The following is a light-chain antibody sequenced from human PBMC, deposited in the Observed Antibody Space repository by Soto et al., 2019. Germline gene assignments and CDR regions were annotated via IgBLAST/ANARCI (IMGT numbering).Light chain of an antibody. Sequence: DIVMTQSPLSLPVTPGEPASISCRSSQSLLHSNGYNYLDWYLQKPGQSPQLLIYLGSNRASGVPDRFSGSGSGTDFTLKISRVEAEDVGVYYCMQTRQTPFTFGPGTNVDIK. CDR2: LGS. CDR1: QSLLHSNGYNY. CDR3: MQTRQTPFT. J-gene: IGKJ3*01. V-gene: IGKV2-28*01.